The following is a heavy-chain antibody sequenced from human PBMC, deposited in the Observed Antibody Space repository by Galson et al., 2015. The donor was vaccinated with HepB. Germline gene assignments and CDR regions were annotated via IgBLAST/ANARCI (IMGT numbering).Heavy chain of an antibody. CDR3: ARQFNGPGY. D-gene: IGHD2-8*01. Sequence: QSGAEVKKPGESLRISCKGSGYTFADYWIYWVRQMPGKGLEWIGRIDPSDFYTDYSPSFQGHVTISGDKSISTAYLQWSSLEASDSAIYYCARQFNGPGYWGQGTLVTVSS. V-gene: IGHV5-10-1*01. CDR2: IDPSDFYT. CDR1: GYTFADYW. J-gene: IGHJ4*02.